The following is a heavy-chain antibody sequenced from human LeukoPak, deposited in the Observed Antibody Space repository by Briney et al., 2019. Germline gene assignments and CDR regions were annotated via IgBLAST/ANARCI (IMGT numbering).Heavy chain of an antibody. V-gene: IGHV3-7*01. CDR1: GFTFSSYW. D-gene: IGHD2-2*01. Sequence: QAGGSLRLSCAASGFTFSSYWMSWVRQAPGKGLEWVANIKQDGSEKYYVDSVKGRFTISRDNAKNSLYLQMNSLRAEDTAVYYCARVLKGALGYCSSTSCYPTYYFDYWGQGTLVTGSS. CDR2: IKQDGSEK. J-gene: IGHJ4*02. CDR3: ARVLKGALGYCSSTSCYPTYYFDY.